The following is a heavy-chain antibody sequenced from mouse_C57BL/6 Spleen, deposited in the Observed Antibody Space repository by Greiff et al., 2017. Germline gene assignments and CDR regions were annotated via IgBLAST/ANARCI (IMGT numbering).Heavy chain of an antibody. J-gene: IGHJ4*01. CDR3: AKHLDDYNAMDY. CDR2: IWGGGST. V-gene: IGHV2-9*01. CDR1: GFSLTSYG. Sequence: VMLVEPGPGLVAPSQSLSISCTASGFSLTSYGVDWVRQPPGQGLEWLGVIWGGGSTNYNSALMSRLSIGKDNSKGQVFLRMNSLQADDTAMYDSAKHLDDYNAMDYWGQGTSVTVSS.